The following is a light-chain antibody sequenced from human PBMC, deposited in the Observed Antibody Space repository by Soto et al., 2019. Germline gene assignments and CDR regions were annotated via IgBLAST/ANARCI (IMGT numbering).Light chain of an antibody. Sequence: DIQMTQSPSYLSPSVGGRVTIACRASQSISNYLNWYQQRQGKAPKXLIYAASSLQSGVPSRFSGSGSGTDLTITISSLQPEDFVTYYCQQTYSTPITFGQGTRLDIK. CDR3: QQTYSTPIT. V-gene: IGKV1-39*01. CDR2: AAS. CDR1: QSISNY. J-gene: IGKJ5*01.